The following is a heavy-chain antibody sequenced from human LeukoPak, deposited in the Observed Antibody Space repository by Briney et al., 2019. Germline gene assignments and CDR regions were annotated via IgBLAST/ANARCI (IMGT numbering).Heavy chain of an antibody. V-gene: IGHV3-33*01. CDR2: IWYDGSNK. J-gene: IGHJ4*02. Sequence: GGSLRLSCAASGFTFSSYGMHWVRQAPGKGLEWVAVIWYDGSNKYYADSVKGRFTISRDNSKNTLYLQMNSLRAEDTAVNYCARDQAVGAAAGMFDYWGQGTLVTVSS. CDR3: ARDQAVGAAAGMFDY. CDR1: GFTFSSYG. D-gene: IGHD6-13*01.